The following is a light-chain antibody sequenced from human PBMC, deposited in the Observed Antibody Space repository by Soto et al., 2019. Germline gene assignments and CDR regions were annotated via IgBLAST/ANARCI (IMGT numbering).Light chain of an antibody. Sequence: EIEMTQSPSTLSVSPGDRATLSCRASQSVNNYLAWYQQRPGQAPRLLIYDASTRATGIPDRFSGGGSGTDFTLTISRLEPEDFAVYYCQHFSSYPLTFGGGTKVDI. CDR3: QHFSSYPLT. J-gene: IGKJ4*01. CDR2: DAS. V-gene: IGKV3-11*01. CDR1: QSVNNY.